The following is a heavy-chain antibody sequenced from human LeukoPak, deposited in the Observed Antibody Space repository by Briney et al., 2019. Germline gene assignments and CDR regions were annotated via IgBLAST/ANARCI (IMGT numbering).Heavy chain of an antibody. Sequence: GRSLTLSCAASGFTFSSFGMHWVRQAPGKGLVWVSRVNPQGTATTYTDSVKGRFTISRDNAKDALHLQLDNLRAEDTAVYYCARARWSSTGWFLGYWGQGTLVTVSS. CDR2: VNPQGTAT. CDR3: ARARWSSTGWFLGY. CDR1: GFTFSSFG. D-gene: IGHD6-19*01. V-gene: IGHV3-74*03. J-gene: IGHJ4*02.